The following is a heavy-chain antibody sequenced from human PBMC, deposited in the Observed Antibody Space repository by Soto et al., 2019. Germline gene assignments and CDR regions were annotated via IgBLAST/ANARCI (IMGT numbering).Heavy chain of an antibody. V-gene: IGHV3-23*01. CDR2: ISGSGGST. CDR1: GFTFSSYA. J-gene: IGHJ2*01. CDR3: AKSCSGGSCYYWYFDL. Sequence: EVQLLESGGGLVQPGGSLRLSCAASGFTFSSYAMSWVRQAPGKGLEWVSAISGSGGSTYYADSVKGRFTISRDNSKNTPYLQMNSLRAEDTAVYYCAKSCSGGSCYYWYFDLWGRGTLVTVSS. D-gene: IGHD2-15*01.